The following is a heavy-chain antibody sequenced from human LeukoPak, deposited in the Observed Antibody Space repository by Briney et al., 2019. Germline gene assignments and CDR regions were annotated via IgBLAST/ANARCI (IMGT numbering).Heavy chain of an antibody. D-gene: IGHD6-19*01. CDR2: ISSSSSYI. CDR3: ARDLKTSGWYGDFDY. J-gene: IGHJ4*02. Sequence: TGGSLRLSCAASGFTFSSYSMNWVRQAPGKGLEWVSSISSSSSYIYYADSVTGRFTISRDNSKNTVYLEMNSLRAEDTAVYYCARDLKTSGWYGDFDYWGQGTLVTVSS. CDR1: GFTFSSYS. V-gene: IGHV3-21*04.